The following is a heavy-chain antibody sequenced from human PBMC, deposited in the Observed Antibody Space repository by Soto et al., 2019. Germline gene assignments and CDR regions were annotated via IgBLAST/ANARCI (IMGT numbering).Heavy chain of an antibody. CDR2: ISGSGGST. CDR1: GFTFSIYG. Sequence: EAQLLESGGDLVQSGGSLRLSCAASGFTFSIYGMTWVRQAPGKGLEWVSAISGSGGSTYYADSVKGRFTISRDNSNNTLYLQMNSLRVEDTAVYYCAKRDQQCWGQGTLVNVSS. D-gene: IGHD6-19*01. V-gene: IGHV3-23*01. J-gene: IGHJ4*02. CDR3: AKRDQQC.